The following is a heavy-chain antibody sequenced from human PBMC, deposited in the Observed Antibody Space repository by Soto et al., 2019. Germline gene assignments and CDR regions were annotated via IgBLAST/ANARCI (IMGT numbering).Heavy chain of an antibody. CDR2: IYYSGST. D-gene: IGHD5-18*01. J-gene: IGHJ6*02. CDR3: ARDRRGYSYEVGGMDV. Sequence: SETLSLTCTVSGGSISSGGYYWSWIRQHPGKGLEWIGYIYYSGSTYYNPSLKSRVTISVDTSKNQFSLKLSSVTAADTAVYCCARDRRGYSYEVGGMDVWGQGTTVTVSS. V-gene: IGHV4-31*03. CDR1: GGSISSGGYY.